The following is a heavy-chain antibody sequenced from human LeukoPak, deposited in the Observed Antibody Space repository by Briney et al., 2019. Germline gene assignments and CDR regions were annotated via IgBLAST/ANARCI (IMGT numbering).Heavy chain of an antibody. V-gene: IGHV3-30*04. J-gene: IGHJ1*01. CDR3: ANEAGGGDYGNEYFQH. Sequence: GGSLRLSCVASGFTFSRYAMHWVRQAPGKGLEWVAVISYDGSKKDYADSVKGRFTISRDNAKNSLYLQMNSLRAEDTAVYYCANEAGGGDYGNEYFQHWGQGTLVTVSS. D-gene: IGHD4-17*01. CDR2: ISYDGSKK. CDR1: GFTFSRYA.